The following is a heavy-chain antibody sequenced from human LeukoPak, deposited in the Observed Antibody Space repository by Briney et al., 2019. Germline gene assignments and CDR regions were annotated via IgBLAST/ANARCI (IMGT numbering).Heavy chain of an antibody. CDR1: GGSISSYY. V-gene: IGHV4-59*01. D-gene: IGHD5-24*01. J-gene: IGHJ4*02. CDR3: ARTPRNGYNYYFDY. CDR2: IYYSGST. Sequence: SETLSLTCTVSGGSISSYYWIWLRQPPGKGLVWFGYIYYSGSTHYNPTLKSRVTISVDTSKNQFSLKLSSVTVVDTAVYYCARTPRNGYNYYFDYWGQGTLVTVSS.